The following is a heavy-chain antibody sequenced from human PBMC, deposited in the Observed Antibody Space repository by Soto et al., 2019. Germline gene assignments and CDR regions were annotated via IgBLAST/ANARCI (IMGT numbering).Heavy chain of an antibody. D-gene: IGHD1-26*01. CDR1: GGTFSSYA. CDR3: ARGPGIVGATDY. V-gene: IGHV1-69*06. Sequence: ASVKVSCKASGGTFSSYAISWVRQAPGQGLEWMGGIIPIFGTANYAQKFQGRVTITADKSTSTAYMELSSLRSEDTAVYYCARGPGIVGATDYWGQGTLVTVSS. J-gene: IGHJ4*02. CDR2: IIPIFGTA.